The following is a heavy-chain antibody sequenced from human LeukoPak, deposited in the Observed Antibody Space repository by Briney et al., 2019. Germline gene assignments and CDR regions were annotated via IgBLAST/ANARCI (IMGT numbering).Heavy chain of an antibody. J-gene: IGHJ4*02. Sequence: SETLSLTCTVSGGSISSYYWSWIRQPPGKGLEWIGYIYYSGSTNYNPSLKSRVTISVDTSKNQFSLKLSSVTAADTAVYYCARGRIGAIFGVDETPAYLDYWGQGTLVTVSS. CDR2: IYYSGST. CDR3: ARGRIGAIFGVDETPAYLDY. V-gene: IGHV4-59*01. CDR1: GGSISSYY. D-gene: IGHD3-3*01.